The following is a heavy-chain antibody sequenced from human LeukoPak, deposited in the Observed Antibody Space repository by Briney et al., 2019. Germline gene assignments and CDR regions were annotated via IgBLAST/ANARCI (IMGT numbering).Heavy chain of an antibody. CDR1: GLTFSSYW. CDR3: ARVMGRYCSSNSCYVDY. J-gene: IGHJ4*02. Sequence: GGSLRLSCAASGLTFSSYWMSWVRQAPGKGLEWVAVISYDGSNKYYADSVKGRFTISRDNSKNTLYLQMNSLRAEDTAVYYCARVMGRYCSSNSCYVDYWGQGTLVTVSS. D-gene: IGHD2-2*01. CDR2: ISYDGSNK. V-gene: IGHV3-30*03.